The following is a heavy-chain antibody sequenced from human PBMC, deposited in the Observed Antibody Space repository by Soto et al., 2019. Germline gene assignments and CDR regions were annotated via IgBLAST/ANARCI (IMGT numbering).Heavy chain of an antibody. Sequence: PGGSLRLSCAASGFTFSSYAMSWVRQAPEKGLEWVSTISKSGGNTYYADSVKGRFTFSRDNSRNTLYLQMNSLRAEDTAVYYCARGDWCDWWGQGTLVTVSS. D-gene: IGHD3-9*01. CDR3: ARGDWCDW. J-gene: IGHJ4*02. CDR2: ISKSGGNT. V-gene: IGHV3-23*01. CDR1: GFTFSSYA.